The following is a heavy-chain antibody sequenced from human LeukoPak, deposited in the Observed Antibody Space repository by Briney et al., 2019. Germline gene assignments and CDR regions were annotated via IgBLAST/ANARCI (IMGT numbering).Heavy chain of an antibody. J-gene: IGHJ3*02. CDR2: ISGSGGST. CDR3: AKVGVERPTIFGVVPHDAFDI. V-gene: IGHV3-23*01. CDR1: GFTFSSYA. Sequence: PGGSLRLSCAASGFTFSSYAMSWVRQAPGKGLEWVSAISGSGGSTYYADSVKGRFTISRDNSKNTLYLQMNSLRAEDTAVYYCAKVGVERPTIFGVVPHDAFDIWGQGTMVTVSS. D-gene: IGHD3-3*01.